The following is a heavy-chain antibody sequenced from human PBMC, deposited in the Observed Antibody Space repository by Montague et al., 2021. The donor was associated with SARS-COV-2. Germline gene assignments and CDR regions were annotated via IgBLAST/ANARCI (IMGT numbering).Heavy chain of an antibody. J-gene: IGHJ4*02. CDR2: VYYRGNT. CDR3: ARHYDHSSRVDS. D-gene: IGHD3-16*01. V-gene: IGHV4-59*08. Sequence: SETLSLTCTVSGGSISSDYWTWIRQPPGKGLEWIGFVYYRGNTYYNPSLMSRVTISVDTSSNHFSLTLSSVTAADTAIYYCARHYDHSSRVDSWGQGTLVTVSS. CDR1: GGSISSDY.